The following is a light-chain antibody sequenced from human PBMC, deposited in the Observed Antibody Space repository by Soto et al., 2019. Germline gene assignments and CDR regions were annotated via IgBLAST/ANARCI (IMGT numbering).Light chain of an antibody. CDR1: SSDIGTNT. J-gene: IGLJ2*01. CDR2: SND. Sequence: QLVLTQPPSASGTPGQRVTISCSGSSSDIGTNTANWYQRLPGTAPKLLIYSNDQRPSGVPDRFSGSKSGTSASLAISGLQSDDEADYYCATWDDSLNGVVFGGGTKLTVL. CDR3: ATWDDSLNGVV. V-gene: IGLV1-44*01.